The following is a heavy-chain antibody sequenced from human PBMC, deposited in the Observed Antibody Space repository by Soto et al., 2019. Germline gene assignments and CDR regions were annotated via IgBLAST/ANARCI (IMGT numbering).Heavy chain of an antibody. CDR3: AKGQDGGPEKEFGYYYYGMDV. V-gene: IGHV3-23*01. Sequence: PGGSLRLSCAASGFIFSGYSMNWVRQAPGKGLEWISSINGSGSSTYYADSVKGRFTISRDNSKNTLYLQMNSLRAEDTAVYYCAKGQDGGPEKEFGYYYYGMDVWGQGTTVTVSS. D-gene: IGHD3-16*01. J-gene: IGHJ6*02. CDR1: GFIFSGYS. CDR2: INGSGSST.